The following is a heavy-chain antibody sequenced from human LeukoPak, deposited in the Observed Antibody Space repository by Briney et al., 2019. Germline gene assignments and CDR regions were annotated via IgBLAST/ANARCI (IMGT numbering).Heavy chain of an antibody. J-gene: IGHJ6*02. CDR1: GFTFRSYS. Sequence: PGGSQRLSCAASGFTFRSYSMNWVRQAPGKGLEWVSSISSSSTYIYYADSVKGRFIISRDNAKNSLYLQMNSLRAEDTAVYYCARPHPRTVFGVFSYYYGMDVWGQGTTVTVSS. D-gene: IGHD3-3*01. V-gene: IGHV3-21*01. CDR3: ARPHPRTVFGVFSYYYGMDV. CDR2: ISSSSTYI.